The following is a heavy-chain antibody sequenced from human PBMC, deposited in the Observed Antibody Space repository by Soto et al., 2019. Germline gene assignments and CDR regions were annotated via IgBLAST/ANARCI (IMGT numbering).Heavy chain of an antibody. D-gene: IGHD3-10*01. CDR3: ARLSSPPTPILWFGERLHTPLDY. V-gene: IGHV3-11*06. CDR2: ISSSSSYT. CDR1: GFTFSDYY. J-gene: IGHJ4*02. Sequence: QVQLVESGGGLVKPGGSLRLSCAASGFTFSDYYMSWIRQAPGKGLEWVSYISSSSSYTNYADSVKGRFTISRANAKNSLYLQMNSLRAEDTAVYYCARLSSPPTPILWFGERLHTPLDYWGQGTLVTVSS.